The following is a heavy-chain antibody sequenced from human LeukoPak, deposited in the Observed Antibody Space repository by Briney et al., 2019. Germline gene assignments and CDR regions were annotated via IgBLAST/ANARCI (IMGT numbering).Heavy chain of an antibody. J-gene: IGHJ3*02. CDR1: GFTFTSYW. CDR3: ARDIGYHAFDI. CDR2: INQDGSEK. V-gene: IGHV3-7*01. Sequence: GGSLRLSRAASGFTFTSYWMPWVRQAPGKGLEWVANINQDGSEKYYVDSVKGRFTISRDNAKNSLYLQMNSLRAEDTAVYYCARDIGYHAFDIWGQGTMVTVSS. D-gene: IGHD2-15*01.